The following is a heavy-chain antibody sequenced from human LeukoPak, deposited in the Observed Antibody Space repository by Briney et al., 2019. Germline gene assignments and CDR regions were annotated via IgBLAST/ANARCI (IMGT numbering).Heavy chain of an antibody. D-gene: IGHD6-19*01. CDR3: AKDLRSQWLVHYFDY. J-gene: IGHJ4*02. CDR2: SYSEEWVPISSGGGSS. CDR1: GFTVNTDH. V-gene: IGHV3-53*01. Sequence: GGSLRLSCAASGFTVNTDHMSWVRQAPGKGLEWVAISYSEEWVPISSGGGSSQYAKSVKGRFTTSRDNSRSTLSLQMNSLRAEDTAVYYCAKDLRSQWLVHYFDYWGQGTLVTVSS.